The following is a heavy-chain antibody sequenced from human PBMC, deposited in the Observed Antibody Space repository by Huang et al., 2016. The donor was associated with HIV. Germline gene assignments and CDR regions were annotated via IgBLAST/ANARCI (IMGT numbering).Heavy chain of an antibody. CDR1: GFSLTSSGGA. J-gene: IGHJ4*02. CDR2: SYWDNEE. D-gene: IGHD6-13*01. Sequence: QITLKESGPTLVKPTQTLTLTCTFSGFSLTSSGGAVGWIRQPPGKALEWLTISYWDNEERFSPSLKTRLTVTKDTPKNEVVLTMTNMDPVDTATYYCVHRLRYGKWYVDYWGQGVLVTVSS. CDR3: VHRLRYGKWYVDY. V-gene: IGHV2-5*02.